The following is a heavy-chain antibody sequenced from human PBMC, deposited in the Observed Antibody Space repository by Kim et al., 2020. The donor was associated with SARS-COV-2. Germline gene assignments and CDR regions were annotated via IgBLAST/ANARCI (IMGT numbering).Heavy chain of an antibody. D-gene: IGHD6-6*01. Sequence: GGCLRLSCAASGFTFSSYDMHWVRQATGKGLEWVSAIGTAGDTYYPGSVKGRFTISRENAKNSLYLQMNSLRAGDTAVYYCARMGYSSSSEGYYGMDVWGQGTTVTVSS. CDR1: GFTFSSYD. J-gene: IGHJ6*02. CDR3: ARMGYSSSSEGYYGMDV. V-gene: IGHV3-13*04. CDR2: IGTAGDT.